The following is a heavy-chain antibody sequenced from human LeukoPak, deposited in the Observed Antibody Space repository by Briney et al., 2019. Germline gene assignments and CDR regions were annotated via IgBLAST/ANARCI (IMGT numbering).Heavy chain of an antibody. D-gene: IGHD6-19*01. CDR1: GYTFTSYG. J-gene: IGHJ6*02. CDR2: INPNSGGT. Sequence: ASVKVSCKASGYTFTSYGISWVRQAPGQGLEWMGWINPNSGGTNYAQKFQGRVTMTRDTSISTAYMELSRLRSDDTAVYYCARAYSSGWHYYYYGMDVWGQGTTVTVSS. CDR3: ARAYSSGWHYYYYGMDV. V-gene: IGHV1-2*02.